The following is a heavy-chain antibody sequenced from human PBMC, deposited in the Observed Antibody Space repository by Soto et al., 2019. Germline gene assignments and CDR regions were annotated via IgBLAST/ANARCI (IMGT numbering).Heavy chain of an antibody. CDR1: GFTFSNFA. CDR2: ITDSGGGT. D-gene: IGHD1-1*01. J-gene: IGHJ4*02. CDR3: AATPGYFDY. Sequence: PGGSLRLSCAASGFTFSNFAMSWVRQAPGKGLEWVSAITDSGGGTYYADSVKGRFTISRDNAKNTLYLQVNSLRVEDTAVYYCAATPGYFDYWGRGTLVTVSS. V-gene: IGHV3-23*01.